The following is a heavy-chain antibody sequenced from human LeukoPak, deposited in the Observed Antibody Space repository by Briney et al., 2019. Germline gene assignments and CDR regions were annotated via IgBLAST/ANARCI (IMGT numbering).Heavy chain of an antibody. CDR2: ISSSSSYI. Sequence: GGSLRLSCAASGLTFSSYSMNWVRQAPGKGLEWVSSISSSSSYIYYADSVKGRFTIPRDNAQNSLYLQMNSLRAEDTAVYYCARQIDYYGSGSLPDYWGQGTLVTVSS. CDR3: ARQIDYYGSGSLPDY. CDR1: GLTFSSYS. V-gene: IGHV3-21*01. J-gene: IGHJ4*02. D-gene: IGHD3-10*01.